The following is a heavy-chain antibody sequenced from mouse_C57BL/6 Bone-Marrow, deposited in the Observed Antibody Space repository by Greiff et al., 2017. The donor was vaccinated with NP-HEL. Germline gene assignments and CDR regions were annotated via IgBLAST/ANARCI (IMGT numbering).Heavy chain of an antibody. D-gene: IGHD3-3*01. CDR2: IYPRSGNT. Sequence: VQRVESGAELARPGASVKLSCKASGYTFTSYGISWVKQRTGQGLEWIGEIYPRSGNTYYNEKFKGKATLTADKSSSTAYMELRSLTSEDSAVYFCARGDWAYWGQGTLVTVSA. J-gene: IGHJ3*01. CDR1: GYTFTSYG. V-gene: IGHV1-81*01. CDR3: ARGDWAY.